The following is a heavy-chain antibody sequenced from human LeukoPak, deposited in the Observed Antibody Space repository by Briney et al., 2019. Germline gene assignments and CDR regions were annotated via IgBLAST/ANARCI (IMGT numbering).Heavy chain of an antibody. CDR1: GYTFTSYG. D-gene: IGHD2-15*01. CDR3: ARDLGGWDIVVVVAAADAFDI. V-gene: IGHV1-18*01. J-gene: IGHJ3*02. CDR2: ISAYNGNT. Sequence: ASVKVSCKASGYTFTSYGISWVRQAPGQGLEWMGWISAYNGNTNYAQKLQGRVTMTTDTSTSTAYMELRSLRSVDTAVYYCARDLGGWDIVVVVAAADAFDIWGQGTMVTVSS.